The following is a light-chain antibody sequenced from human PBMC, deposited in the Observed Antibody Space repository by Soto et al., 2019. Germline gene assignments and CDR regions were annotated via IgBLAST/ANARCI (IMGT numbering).Light chain of an antibody. Sequence: EIVMTQSPATPSLSPGERATLSCRASQTIDNTLAWYQRKPGQAPRLLIYDASNRATGIPARFSGGGSGTEFTLTINKLEPEDFAVYYCQQYGTSPRSITFGQGTRLEIK. J-gene: IGKJ5*01. V-gene: IGKV3-15*01. CDR1: QTIDNT. CDR2: DAS. CDR3: QQYGTSPRSIT.